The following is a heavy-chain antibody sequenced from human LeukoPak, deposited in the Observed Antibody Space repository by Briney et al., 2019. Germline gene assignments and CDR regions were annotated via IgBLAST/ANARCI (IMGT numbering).Heavy chain of an antibody. CDR1: GFTLSSYG. CDR2: ISFDGSDK. CDR3: AKSDY. V-gene: IGHV3-30*02. Sequence: GSLRLSCAASGFTLSSYGMHWVRQAPGKGLERVPFISFDGSDKYYADSVKGRFTISRDNSKNTLYLQMNSLRAEDTAVYYCAKSDYWGQGTLVTVSS. J-gene: IGHJ4*02.